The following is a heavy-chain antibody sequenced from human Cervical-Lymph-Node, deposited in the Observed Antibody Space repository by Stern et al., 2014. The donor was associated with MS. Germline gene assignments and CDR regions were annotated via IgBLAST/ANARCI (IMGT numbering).Heavy chain of an antibody. CDR3: ARTYELDY. Sequence: QVQLLQPGAEVKKPGASVRVSCKASGYTFTSFDINWVRQAPGQGLEWMGWMNADTGATGYAQKFQGRITLTRDTSMSTAYMDLSSLRSEDTATYYCARTYELDYWGQGTLVVVSS. J-gene: IGHJ4*02. CDR1: GYTFTSFD. V-gene: IGHV1-8*01. D-gene: IGHD3-3*01. CDR2: MNADTGAT.